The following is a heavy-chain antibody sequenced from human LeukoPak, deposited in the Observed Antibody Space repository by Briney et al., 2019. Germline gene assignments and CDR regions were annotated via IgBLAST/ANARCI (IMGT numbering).Heavy chain of an antibody. D-gene: IGHD6-13*01. V-gene: IGHV3-30*02. J-gene: IGHJ6*02. CDR3: AKDDWVIAAAVRLYYYYYGMDV. Sequence: GGSQRLSCAASGFTFSSYGMHWVRQAPGNGLEWVAFIRYDGSNKYYADSVKGRFTISRDNSKNTLYLQMNSLRAEDTAVYYCAKDDWVIAAAVRLYYYYYGMDVWGQGTTVTVSS. CDR1: GFTFSSYG. CDR2: IRYDGSNK.